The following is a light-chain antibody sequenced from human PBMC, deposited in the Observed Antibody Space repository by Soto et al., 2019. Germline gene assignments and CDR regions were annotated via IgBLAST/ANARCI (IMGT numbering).Light chain of an antibody. V-gene: IGLV1-44*01. CDR1: SSNVGSNT. CDR3: AAWDDSLNAYV. J-gene: IGLJ1*01. Sequence: QSVLTQPPSASGTPGQRVTISCSGSSSNVGSNTVNWYQQLPGTAPKLLIYSNNQRPSGVPDRVSGSKSGTSASLAIRGPQSGDEADYYCAAWDDSLNAYVSAIGPRVTAL. CDR2: SNN.